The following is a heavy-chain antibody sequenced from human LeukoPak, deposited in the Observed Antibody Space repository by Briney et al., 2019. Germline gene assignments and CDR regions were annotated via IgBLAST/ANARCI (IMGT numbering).Heavy chain of an antibody. CDR3: AKDSPQLAAYGMDV. CDR1: GFTFSSHS. D-gene: IGHD6-6*01. V-gene: IGHV3-23*01. Sequence: GGSLRLSCAASGFTFSSHSMSWVRQAPGKGLEWVSAISGSGGSTYYADSVKGRFTISRDNSKNTLYLQMNSLRAEDTAVYYCAKDSPQLAAYGMDVWGQGTTVTVSS. J-gene: IGHJ6*02. CDR2: ISGSGGST.